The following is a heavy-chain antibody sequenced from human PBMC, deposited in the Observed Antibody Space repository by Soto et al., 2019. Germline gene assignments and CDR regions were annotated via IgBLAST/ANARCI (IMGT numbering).Heavy chain of an antibody. CDR2: ISAYNGNT. Sequence: QVQLVQSGAEVKKPGASVKVSCKASGYTFTSYGISWVRQAPGQGLEWMGWISAYNGNTNYAQKLQGRVTMTTDTSTSKAYMEVRSLRSEDTAVYYCGRDFGYCSSTSCSFDAFDIWGQGKMVTVSS. CDR1: GYTFTSYG. V-gene: IGHV1-18*01. D-gene: IGHD2-2*01. J-gene: IGHJ3*02. CDR3: GRDFGYCSSTSCSFDAFDI.